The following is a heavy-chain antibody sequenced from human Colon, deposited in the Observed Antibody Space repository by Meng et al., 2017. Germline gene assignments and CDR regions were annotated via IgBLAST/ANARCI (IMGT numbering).Heavy chain of an antibody. CDR2: VFHTGGT. D-gene: IGHD3-16*01. CDR1: GASITTRNW. Sequence: QVHLQEPGPGRVKPSETLSLTCAVSGASITTRNWWNWVRQAPGKGLEWIGDVFHTGGTSYNPSLESRLTISVDRSKNQFYLNLRSVTAADTATYYCARGGDWGFDYWGPGTLVTVSS. J-gene: IGHJ4*02. V-gene: IGHV4-4*02. CDR3: ARGGDWGFDY.